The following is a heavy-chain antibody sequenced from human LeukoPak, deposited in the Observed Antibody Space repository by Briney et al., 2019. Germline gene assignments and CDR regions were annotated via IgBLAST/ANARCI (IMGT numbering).Heavy chain of an antibody. CDR3: AKLRGEYYYGSGSYGYFDY. J-gene: IGHJ4*02. D-gene: IGHD3-10*01. CDR1: GFTFSSYA. CDR2: ISGSGGST. V-gene: IGHV3-23*01. Sequence: PGGSLRLSCAAPGFTFSSYAMSWVRQAPGKGLEWVSAISGSGGSTYYADSVKGRFTISRDNSKNTLYLQMNSLRAEDTAVYYCAKLRGEYYYGSGSYGYFDYWGQGTLVTVSS.